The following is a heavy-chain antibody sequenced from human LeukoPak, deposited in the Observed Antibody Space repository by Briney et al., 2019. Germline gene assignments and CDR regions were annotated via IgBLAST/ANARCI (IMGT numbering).Heavy chain of an antibody. J-gene: IGHJ4*02. Sequence: ASVKVSCTASGGTFSNSAISWVRQAPGQGLEWMGGIIPLFGTAKYAQKFQGRVTITADESTNIVHMKLSSLRSEDTAVYYCARASFIAARPGLWHVPYDYWGQGTLVTVSS. CDR3: ARASFIAARPGLWHVPYDY. D-gene: IGHD6-6*01. V-gene: IGHV1-69*01. CDR1: GGTFSNSA. CDR2: IIPLFGTA.